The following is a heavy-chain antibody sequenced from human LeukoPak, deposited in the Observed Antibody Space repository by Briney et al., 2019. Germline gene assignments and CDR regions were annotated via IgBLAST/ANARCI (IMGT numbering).Heavy chain of an antibody. D-gene: IGHD6-19*01. Sequence: GGSLRLSCAVSGFFVSSFGMSWVRQAAGKGLEWISAISLNGETTLYADSVKGRFTISRDNSKNTLYLQLTSLRAEDTAVYYCAQGFSSGWYPYWGQGSLVSVSS. CDR3: AQGFSSGWYPY. CDR2: ISLNGETT. V-gene: IGHV3-23*01. J-gene: IGHJ4*02. CDR1: GFFVSSFG.